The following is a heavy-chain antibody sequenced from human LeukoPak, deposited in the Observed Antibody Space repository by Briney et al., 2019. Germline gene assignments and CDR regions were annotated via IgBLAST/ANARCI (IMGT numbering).Heavy chain of an antibody. J-gene: IGHJ4*02. CDR2: ISAYNGNT. V-gene: IGHV1-18*01. D-gene: IGHD1-26*01. CDR3: ARAPLKKVGATLDY. Sequence: ASVNVSCMASGYTFTSYGISWVRQAPGQGLEWMGWISAYNGNTNYAQKLQGRVTMTTDTSTSTAYMELRSLRSDDTAVYYCARAPLKKVGATLDYWGQGTLVTVSS. CDR1: GYTFTSYG.